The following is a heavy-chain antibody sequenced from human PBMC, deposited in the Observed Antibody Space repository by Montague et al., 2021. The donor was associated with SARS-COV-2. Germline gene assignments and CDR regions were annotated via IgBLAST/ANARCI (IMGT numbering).Heavy chain of an antibody. J-gene: IGHJ6*02. Sequence: CAISGDSVSGNSATWNWVKQSPSLGLEWLGRTYYRSKWYNDYAVSVRGRVTINPDTSKNQFSLQLNSVTPEDTAIYYCTSGREGNYNVMDVWGQGTTVTVSS. CDR3: TSGREGNYNVMDV. D-gene: IGHD1-1*01. CDR2: TYYRSKWYN. V-gene: IGHV6-1*01. CDR1: GDSVSGNSAT.